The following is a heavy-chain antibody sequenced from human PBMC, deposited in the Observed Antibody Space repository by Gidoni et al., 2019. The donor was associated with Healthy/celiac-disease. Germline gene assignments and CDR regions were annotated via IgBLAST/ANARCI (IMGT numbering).Heavy chain of an antibody. Sequence: EVQLLESGGGLVQPGGSLRLSFAASGFTFSSYAMRWVRQAPGKGLEWVSAISGSGGSTYYADSVKGRFTISRDNSKNTLYLQMNSLRAEDTAVYYCAIMGDGYNYPYYFDYWGQGTLVTVSS. D-gene: IGHD5-12*01. J-gene: IGHJ4*02. CDR2: ISGSGGST. CDR3: AIMGDGYNYPYYFDY. CDR1: GFTFSSYA. V-gene: IGHV3-23*01.